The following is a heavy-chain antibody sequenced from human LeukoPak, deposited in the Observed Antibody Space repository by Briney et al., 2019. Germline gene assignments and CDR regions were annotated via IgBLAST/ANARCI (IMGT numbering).Heavy chain of an antibody. D-gene: IGHD5-18*01. J-gene: IGHJ4*02. CDR2: INHSGST. CDR3: ARWGAMVN. Sequence: SETLSLTCAVYGGSFSGYYWSWIRQPPGKGLEWIGEINHSGSTNYNPSLKSRVTISVDTSKNQFSLRLSSVTAADTAIYYCARWGAMVNWGQGTQVTVSS. CDR1: GGSFSGYY. V-gene: IGHV4-34*01.